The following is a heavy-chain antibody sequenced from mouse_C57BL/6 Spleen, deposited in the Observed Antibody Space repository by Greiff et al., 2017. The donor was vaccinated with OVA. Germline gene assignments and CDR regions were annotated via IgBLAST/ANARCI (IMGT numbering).Heavy chain of an antibody. CDR3: ARRVYYYGRSLHWELDV. V-gene: IGHV5-17*01. CDR1: GFTFSDYG. D-gene: IGHD1-1*01. CDR2: ISSGSSTI. J-gene: IGHJ1*03. Sequence: EVNVVESGGGLVKPGGSLKLSCAASGFTFSDYGMHWVRQAPEKGLEWVAYISSGSSTIYYADTVKGRFTLSRDNAKNTLFLQMTSLRSEDTAMYYCARRVYYYGRSLHWELDVWGTGTTVTVSS.